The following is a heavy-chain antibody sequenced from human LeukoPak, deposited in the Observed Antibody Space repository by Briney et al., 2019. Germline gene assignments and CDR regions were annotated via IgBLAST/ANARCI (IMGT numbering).Heavy chain of an antibody. CDR1: GGSISSYY. D-gene: IGHD3-22*01. V-gene: IGHV4-59*01. Sequence: SETLSLTCTVSGGSISSYYWSWIRQPPGKGLEWIGYIYYSGSTNYNPSLKSRVTISVDTSKNQFSLKPSSVTAADTAVYYCARDQLGGYYYDYWGQGTLVTVSS. CDR2: IYYSGST. J-gene: IGHJ4*02. CDR3: ARDQLGGYYYDY.